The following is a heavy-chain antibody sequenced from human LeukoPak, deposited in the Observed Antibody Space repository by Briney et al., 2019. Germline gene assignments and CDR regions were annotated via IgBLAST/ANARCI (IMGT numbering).Heavy chain of an antibody. CDR3: ARALLPVRFLGYYGMDV. J-gene: IGHJ6*02. Sequence: GGSLRLSCAASVFTFSSYEMSCVREAPGKGLEWVSYISSSGSTIYYAESVKGRFTISRDNAKKSLYLQMNRRRAEDTAVYYCARALLPVRFLGYYGMDVSGQGTTVTVSS. D-gene: IGHD3-3*01. V-gene: IGHV3-48*03. CDR2: ISSSGSTI. CDR1: VFTFSSYE.